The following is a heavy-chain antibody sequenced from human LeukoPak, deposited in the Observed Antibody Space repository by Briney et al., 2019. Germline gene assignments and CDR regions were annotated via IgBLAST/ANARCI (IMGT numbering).Heavy chain of an antibody. Sequence: PSETLSLTCAVYGGSFSGYYWSWVRQPPGKGLEWIGEINHSGRTNYKPSLKSRVTISVNTSKNQFSLKLSSVTAADTAVYYCARAWDTAMEFDYWGQGTLVTVSS. CDR2: INHSGRT. CDR3: ARAWDTAMEFDY. V-gene: IGHV4-34*01. J-gene: IGHJ4*02. CDR1: GGSFSGYY. D-gene: IGHD5-18*01.